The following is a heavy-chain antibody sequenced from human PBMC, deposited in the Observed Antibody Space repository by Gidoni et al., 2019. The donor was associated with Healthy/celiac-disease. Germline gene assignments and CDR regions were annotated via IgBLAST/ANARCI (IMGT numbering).Heavy chain of an antibody. V-gene: IGHV3-33*01. J-gene: IGHJ3*02. CDR3: AREGRHDAFDI. CDR1: GFTFSSYG. CDR2: IWYDGSNK. Sequence: QVQLVESGGGVVQPGRSLRLSCAASGFTFSSYGMHWVRQAPGKGLEWVAVIWYDGSNKYYADSVKGRFTISRDNSKNTLYLQMNSLRAEDTAVYYCAREGRHDAFDIWGQGTMVTVSS.